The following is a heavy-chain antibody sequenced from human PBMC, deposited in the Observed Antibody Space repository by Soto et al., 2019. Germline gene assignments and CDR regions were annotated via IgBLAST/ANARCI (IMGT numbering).Heavy chain of an antibody. D-gene: IGHD2-21*02. CDR1: GDTFSSYI. CDR2: VIPVLTTT. CDR3: ARRRYCGYDCYHKHYYGMDV. Sequence: QVQLVQSGAEVKKPGSSVRVSCRSSGDTFSSYIVNWLRLAPGRGLEWMGRVIPVLTTTDYAQNFRGRVTISADRSTKTVYLDLSSLRSYDTAVYYCARRRYCGYDCYHKHYYGMDVWGQGSLVTVAS. V-gene: IGHV1-69*08. J-gene: IGHJ6*02.